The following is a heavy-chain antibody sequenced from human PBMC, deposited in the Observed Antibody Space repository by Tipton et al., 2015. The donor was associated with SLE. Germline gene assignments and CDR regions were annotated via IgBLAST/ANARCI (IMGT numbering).Heavy chain of an antibody. CDR2: IYYSGST. D-gene: IGHD3-16*01. Sequence: TLSLTCTVSGGSISSYYWSWIRQPPGKGLEWIGYIYYSGSTNYNPPLKSRVTISVDTSKNQFSLKLSSVTAADTAVYYCASDVMDAFDIWGQGTMVTVSS. CDR3: ASDVMDAFDI. CDR1: GGSISSYY. J-gene: IGHJ3*02. V-gene: IGHV4-59*01.